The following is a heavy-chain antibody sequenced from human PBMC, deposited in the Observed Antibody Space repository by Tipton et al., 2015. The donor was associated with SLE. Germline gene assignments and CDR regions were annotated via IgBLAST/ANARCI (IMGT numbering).Heavy chain of an antibody. V-gene: IGHV4-59*07. CDR1: GGSISSYY. D-gene: IGHD6-13*01. CDR2: IYYSGST. J-gene: IGHJ4*02. Sequence: TLSLTCTVSGGSISSYYWSWIRQPPGKGLEWIGYIYYSGSTNYNPSLKSRVTISVDTSKNQFSLKLSSVTAADTAVYYCARPGIAAAGTGGFDYWGQGTLVTVSS. CDR3: ARPGIAAAGTGGFDY.